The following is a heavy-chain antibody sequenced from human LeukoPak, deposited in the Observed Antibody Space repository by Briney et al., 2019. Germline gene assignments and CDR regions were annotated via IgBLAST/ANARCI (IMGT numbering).Heavy chain of an antibody. CDR2: INHSGSN. V-gene: IGHV4-34*01. CDR3: ARGGYYDSSGYYPASFGY. J-gene: IGHJ4*02. Sequence: SESLSLTCAVYGGSFSGYCWSWVRQPPGKGLEWIAEINHSGSNNYNPSLKRRVTISVDTSKNQFSLKLHSVTAADTAVYYRARGGYYDSSGYYPASFGYWGQGTLVTV. D-gene: IGHD3-22*01. CDR1: GGSFSGYC.